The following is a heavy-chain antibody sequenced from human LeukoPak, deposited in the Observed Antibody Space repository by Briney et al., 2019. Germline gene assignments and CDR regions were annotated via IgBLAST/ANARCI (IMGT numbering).Heavy chain of an antibody. Sequence: ASVKVSCRASGYTFTSYDINWVRQAPGQGLEWMGWMNPNSGNTGYAQKFQGRVTMTRNTSISTAYMELSSLRSEDTAVYYCARDLPRSYSGYDFASRNYYYYGMDVWGQGTTVTVSS. D-gene: IGHD5-12*01. CDR3: ARDLPRSYSGYDFASRNYYYYGMDV. CDR2: MNPNSGNT. CDR1: GYTFTSYD. V-gene: IGHV1-8*01. J-gene: IGHJ6*02.